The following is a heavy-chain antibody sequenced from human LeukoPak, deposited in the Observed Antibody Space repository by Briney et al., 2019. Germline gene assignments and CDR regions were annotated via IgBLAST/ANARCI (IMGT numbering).Heavy chain of an antibody. J-gene: IGHJ5*02. CDR3: ARVAAYYDFWSGYSWNWFDP. Sequence: SVKVSCKASGGTFSSYAISWVRQAPGQGLEWKGGIIPIFGTANYAQKFQGRVTITADESTSTAYMELSSLRSEDTAVYYCARVAAYYDFWSGYSWNWFDPWGQGTLVTVSS. CDR2: IIPIFGTA. V-gene: IGHV1-69*13. D-gene: IGHD3-3*01. CDR1: GGTFSSYA.